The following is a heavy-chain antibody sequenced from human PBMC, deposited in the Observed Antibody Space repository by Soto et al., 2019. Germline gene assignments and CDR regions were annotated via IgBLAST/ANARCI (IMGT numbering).Heavy chain of an antibody. D-gene: IGHD1-1*01. CDR1: GFAFSSYA. CDR2: IRSSGDRT. Sequence: GGSLRLSCAASGFAFSSYAMSWVRQAPGKGLEWVSVIRSSGDRTYYADSVKGRFTISRDNSKNTLYMQMNSLRAEDTAVYYCAKQQGPGTPYYYDMEGWGQGTTVNVSS. CDR3: AKQQGPGTPYYYDMEG. V-gene: IGHV3-23*01. J-gene: IGHJ6*02.